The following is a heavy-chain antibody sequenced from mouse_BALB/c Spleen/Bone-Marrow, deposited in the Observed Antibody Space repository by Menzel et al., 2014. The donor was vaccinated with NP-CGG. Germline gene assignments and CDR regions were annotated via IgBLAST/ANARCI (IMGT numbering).Heavy chain of an antibody. V-gene: IGHV1-80*01. CDR3: GRGRGWYFDY. J-gene: IGHJ2*01. CDR2: IYPGDGDT. CDR1: GYAFSGYW. D-gene: IGHD2-3*01. Sequence: VQLQQSGAELVRPGSSVKISCKASGYAFSGYWMNWVKQRPGQGLEWIGQIYPGDGDTNYNGKFKGKATLTADKSSSTAYMQLSSLTSEDSAVYFCGRGRGWYFDYSGQGTTLTVST.